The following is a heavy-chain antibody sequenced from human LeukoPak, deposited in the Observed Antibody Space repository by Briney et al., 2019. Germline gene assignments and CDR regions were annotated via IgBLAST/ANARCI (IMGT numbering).Heavy chain of an antibody. CDR3: ARNRQSSSSHFDY. D-gene: IGHD6-6*01. CDR2: ISSSSSYI. Sequence: GGSLRLSCAASGFTFTIYSMNWARQAPGKGLEWVSSISSSSSYIYYADSLKGRFTISRDNAKNSLYLQMNSLRAEDTAVYYCARNRQSSSSHFDYWGQGTLVTVSS. V-gene: IGHV3-21*01. CDR1: GFTFTIYS. J-gene: IGHJ4*02.